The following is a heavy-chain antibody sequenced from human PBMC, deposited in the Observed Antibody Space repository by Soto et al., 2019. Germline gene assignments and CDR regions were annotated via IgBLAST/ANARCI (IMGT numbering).Heavy chain of an antibody. V-gene: IGHV1-18*01. CDR1: GYTFTSYG. CDR2: ISAYNGNT. D-gene: IGHD3-22*01. CDR3: ARVSGYYDSSGYYGMDV. J-gene: IGHJ6*02. Sequence: GASVKVSCKASGYTFTSYGISWLRQAPGQGLEWMGWISAYNGNTNYAQKLQGRVTMTTDTSTSTAYMELRSLRSDDTAVYYCARVSGYYDSSGYYGMDVWGQGTTVTVSS.